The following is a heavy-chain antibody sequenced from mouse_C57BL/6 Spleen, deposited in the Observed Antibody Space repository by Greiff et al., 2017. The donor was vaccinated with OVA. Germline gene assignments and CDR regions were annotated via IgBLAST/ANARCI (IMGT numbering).Heavy chain of an antibody. CDR2: IWSGGST. CDR1: GFSLTSYG. D-gene: IGHD1-1*01. CDR3: ARNYGSSYGRYFDV. V-gene: IGHV2-2*01. J-gene: IGHJ1*03. Sequence: QVQLQQSGPGLVQPSQSLSITCTVSGFSLTSYGVHWVRQSPGKGLEWLGVIWSGGSTDYNAAFISRLSISKDNSKSQVFFKMNSLQADDTAIYYCARNYGSSYGRYFDVWGTGTTVTVSS.